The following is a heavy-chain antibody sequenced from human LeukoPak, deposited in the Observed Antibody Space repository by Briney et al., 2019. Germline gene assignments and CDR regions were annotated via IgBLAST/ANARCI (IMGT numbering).Heavy chain of an antibody. V-gene: IGHV4-59*01. CDR1: GGSISSYY. D-gene: IGHD2-2*01. CDR2: IYYSGST. J-gene: IGHJ5*02. Sequence: PSETLSLTCTVSGGSISSYYWSWIRQPPGKGLEWLGYIYYSGSTNYNPSLKSRVTISVDTSKNQFSLKLSSVTAADTAVYYCARGGYGSSSHNWFDPWGQGTLVTVSS. CDR3: ARGGYGSSSHNWFDP.